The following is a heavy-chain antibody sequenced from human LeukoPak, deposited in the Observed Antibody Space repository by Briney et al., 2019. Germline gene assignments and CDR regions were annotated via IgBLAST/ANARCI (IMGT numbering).Heavy chain of an antibody. V-gene: IGHV3-23*01. J-gene: IGHJ4*02. CDR1: GFTFSSYW. CDR2: ISGSGEST. Sequence: GGSLRLSCAASGFTFSSYWMSWVRQAPGKGLEWVSGISGSGESTYYADSVKGRFTISRDNSKNTLYLQMNSLRAEDTAVYYCAKDPLTMVRGVLDYWGQGTLVTVSS. CDR3: AKDPLTMVRGVLDY. D-gene: IGHD3-10*01.